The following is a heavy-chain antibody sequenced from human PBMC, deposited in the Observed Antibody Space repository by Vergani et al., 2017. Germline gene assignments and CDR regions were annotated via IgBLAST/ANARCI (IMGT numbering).Heavy chain of an antibody. CDR1: GFTFSNAW. CDR3: TTGHVLLWFGELFNYYYGMDV. D-gene: IGHD3-10*01. CDR2: IKSKTDGGTT. Sequence: EVQLVESGGGLVKPGGSLRLSCAASGFTFSNAWMSWVRQAPGKGLEWVGRIKSKTDGGTTDYAAPVKGRFTISRDDSKNTLYLQMNSLKTEDTAVYYCTTGHVLLWFGELFNYYYGMDVWGQGTTVTVSS. V-gene: IGHV3-15*01. J-gene: IGHJ6*02.